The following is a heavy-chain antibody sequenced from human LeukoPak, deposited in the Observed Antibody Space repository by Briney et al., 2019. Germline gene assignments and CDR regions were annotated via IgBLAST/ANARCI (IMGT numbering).Heavy chain of an antibody. J-gene: IGHJ4*02. CDR2: IIPIFGTA. Sequence: SVKVSCKASGYTFTSYAISWVRQAPGQGLEWMGGIIPIFGTANYAQKFQGGVTITTDESTSTAYMELSSLRSEDTAVYYCARAPTGTLRGPFDYWGQGTLVTVSS. CDR1: GYTFTSYA. V-gene: IGHV1-69*05. D-gene: IGHD3-9*01. CDR3: ARAPTGTLRGPFDY.